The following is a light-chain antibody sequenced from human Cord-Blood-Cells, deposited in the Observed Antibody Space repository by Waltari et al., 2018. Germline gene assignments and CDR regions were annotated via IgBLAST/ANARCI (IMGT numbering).Light chain of an antibody. J-gene: IGKJ4*01. CDR2: GAP. CDR1: QSVSSN. V-gene: IGKV3-15*01. Sequence: EIVMTQSPATLSVSPGERATLSCRASQSVSSNLAWYQQKPGQAPRLLLYGAPTRATGIPARFSGSGSGTEFTLTISSLQSEDFAVYYCQQYNNWPPLTFGGGTKVEIK. CDR3: QQYNNWPPLT.